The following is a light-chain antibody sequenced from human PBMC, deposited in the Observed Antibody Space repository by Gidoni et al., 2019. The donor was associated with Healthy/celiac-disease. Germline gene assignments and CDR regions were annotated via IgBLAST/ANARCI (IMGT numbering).Light chain of an antibody. CDR3: CSYAGSYTYYV. Sequence: QSALPQPRSVSGSPGQSVTISCTGTSSDVGGYNYVSWYQQHPGKAPKLMIYDVSKRPSGVPDRFSGLQAEDEADYYCCSYAGSYTYYVFGTGTKVTVL. CDR1: SSDVGGYNY. CDR2: DVS. J-gene: IGLJ1*01. V-gene: IGLV2-11*01.